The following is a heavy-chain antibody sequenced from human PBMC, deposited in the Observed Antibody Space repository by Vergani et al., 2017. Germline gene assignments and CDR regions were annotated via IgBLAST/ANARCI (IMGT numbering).Heavy chain of an antibody. CDR3: ARGSGRLVGYYYYGMDV. D-gene: IGHD6-19*01. CDR2: IIPIFGTA. CDR1: GGTFSSYA. V-gene: IGHV1-69*12. J-gene: IGHJ6*02. Sequence: QVQLVQSGAEVKKPGSSVKVSCKASGGTFSSYAISWVRQAPGQGLEWMGGIIPIFGTANYDQKFQGRVTITADESTSTAYMELSSLRSEDTAVYYCARGSGRLVGYYYYGMDVWGQGTTVTVSS.